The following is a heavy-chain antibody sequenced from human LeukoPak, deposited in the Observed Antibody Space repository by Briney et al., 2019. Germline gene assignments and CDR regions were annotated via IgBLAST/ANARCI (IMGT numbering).Heavy chain of an antibody. CDR1: GYTFTGYY. CDR2: INPNRGGT. J-gene: IGHJ4*02. CDR3: ARDWDSGYDY. Sequence: ASVKVPCKASGYTFTGYYMHWVRQAPGQGLEWMGRINPNRGGTNYAQKFQGRITMTRDTSISTAYMELSRLRSDDTAVYYCARDWDSGYDYWGQGTLVTVSS. V-gene: IGHV1-2*06. D-gene: IGHD5-12*01.